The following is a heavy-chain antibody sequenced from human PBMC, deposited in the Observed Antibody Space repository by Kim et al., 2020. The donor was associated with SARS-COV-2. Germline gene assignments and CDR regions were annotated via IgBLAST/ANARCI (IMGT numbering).Heavy chain of an antibody. J-gene: IGHJ2*01. Sequence: SETLSLTCTVSGGSISSYYWSWIRQPPGKGLEWIGYIYYSGSTNYNPSLKSRVTISVDTSKNQFSLKLSSVTAADTAVYYCARNRGSSWYSRYWYFDLWGRGTLVTVSS. D-gene: IGHD6-13*01. V-gene: IGHV4-59*13. CDR1: GGSISSYY. CDR3: ARNRGSSWYSRYWYFDL. CDR2: IYYSGST.